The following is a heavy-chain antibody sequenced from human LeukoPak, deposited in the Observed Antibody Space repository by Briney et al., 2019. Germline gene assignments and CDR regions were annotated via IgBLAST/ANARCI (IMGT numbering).Heavy chain of an antibody. Sequence: GGSLRLSCAASGFTFSSYAMHWVRQAPGKGLEYVSAISSNGSSTYYANSVKGRFTISRDNSKNTLYLQMGSLRAEDMAVYYCARDTSRGFSGFCDYWGQGTLVTVSS. J-gene: IGHJ4*02. V-gene: IGHV3-64*01. CDR2: ISSNGSST. CDR1: GFTFSSYA. CDR3: ARDTSRGFSGFCDY. D-gene: IGHD3-3*01.